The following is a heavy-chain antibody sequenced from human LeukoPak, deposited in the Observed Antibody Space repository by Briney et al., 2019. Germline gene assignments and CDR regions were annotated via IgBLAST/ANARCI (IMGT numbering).Heavy chain of an antibody. J-gene: IGHJ4*02. Sequence: PSETLSLTCTVSGGSISSSSYYWGWIRQPPGKGLEWIGSIYYSGSTYYNPSLKSRVTISVDTSKNQFSLKLSSVTAADTAVYYCARHVGSSWFFDYWGQGTLVTVSS. CDR3: ARHVGSSWFFDY. CDR2: IYYSGST. D-gene: IGHD6-13*01. V-gene: IGHV4-39*01. CDR1: GGSISSSSYY.